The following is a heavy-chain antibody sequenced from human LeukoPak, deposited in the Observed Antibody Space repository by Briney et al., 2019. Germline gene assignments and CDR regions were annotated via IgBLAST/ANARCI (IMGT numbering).Heavy chain of an antibody. CDR1: GFTFSSYW. Sequence: SGGSLRLSCAASGFTFSSYWVSWVRQAPGKGLGWGANIKQDGSEKSYVDSVKGRFNISRDNAKYSLYLQRSSLRGEDTAVYYCAREGVGGYYDSSGYFDWGQGALGTVSS. J-gene: IGHJ4*02. CDR3: AREGVGGYYDSSGYFD. D-gene: IGHD3-22*01. CDR2: IKQDGSEK. V-gene: IGHV3-7*01.